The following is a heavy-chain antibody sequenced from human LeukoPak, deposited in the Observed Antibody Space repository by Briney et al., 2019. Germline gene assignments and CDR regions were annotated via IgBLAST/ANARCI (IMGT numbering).Heavy chain of an antibody. Sequence: GGSLRLSCAASGFTFSSYTMNWVRQAPGRGLEWVSSISSIGTYMLYADSAKGRFTISRDNSKNSLYLQMNSLRAEDTAVYYCARDISDDFWGQGPLVTVSS. D-gene: IGHD1-26*01. CDR2: ISSIGTYM. CDR1: GFTFSSYT. J-gene: IGHJ4*02. CDR3: ARDISDDF. V-gene: IGHV3-21*01.